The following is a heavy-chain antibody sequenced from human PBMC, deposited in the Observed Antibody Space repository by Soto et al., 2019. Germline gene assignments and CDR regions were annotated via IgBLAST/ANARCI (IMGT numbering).Heavy chain of an antibody. CDR3: ARDRLAVAANYGMDV. V-gene: IGHV3-30-3*01. CDR1: GFTFSSYA. D-gene: IGHD6-19*01. CDR2: ISYDGSNK. Sequence: QVQLVESGGGVVQPGRSLRLSCAASGFTFSSYAIHWVRQAPGKGLEWVAVISYDGSNKYYADSVKGRFTISRDNSKNTLYLQMNSLRAEDTAVYYCARDRLAVAANYGMDVWGQGTTVTVSS. J-gene: IGHJ6*02.